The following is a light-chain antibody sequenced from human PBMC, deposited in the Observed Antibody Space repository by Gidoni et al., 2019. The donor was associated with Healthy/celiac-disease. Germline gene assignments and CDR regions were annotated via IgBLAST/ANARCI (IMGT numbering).Light chain of an antibody. V-gene: IGKV1-6*01. Sequence: AIQLTQSPSSLSASVGDRVTITCRASQGIRNDLGWYQQKPGKAPKLLIYAASSLQSGVPSRFSGSGSGTDFTLTISSLQPEDFATYYCLQDYNDPRTFXQXTKVEIK. J-gene: IGKJ1*01. CDR3: LQDYNDPRT. CDR2: AAS. CDR1: QGIRND.